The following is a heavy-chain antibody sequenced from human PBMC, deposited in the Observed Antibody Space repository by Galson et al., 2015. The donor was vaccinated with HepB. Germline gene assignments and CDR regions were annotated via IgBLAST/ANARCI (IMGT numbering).Heavy chain of an antibody. CDR2: ISGSGGST. D-gene: IGHD2-2*01. J-gene: IGHJ6*02. V-gene: IGHV3-23*01. Sequence: SLRLSCAASGFTFSSYAMSWVRQAPGKGLEWVSAISGSGGSTYYADSVKGRFTISRDNSKNTLYLQMNSLRAEDTAVYYCAKDDGDIVVVPRDYYYGMDVWGQGTTVTVSS. CDR3: AKDDGDIVVVPRDYYYGMDV. CDR1: GFTFSSYA.